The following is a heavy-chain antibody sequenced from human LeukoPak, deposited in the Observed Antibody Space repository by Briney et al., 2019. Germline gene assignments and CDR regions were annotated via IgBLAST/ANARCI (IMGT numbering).Heavy chain of an antibody. V-gene: IGHV4-61*01. CDR1: GGSVSSGSYY. CDR3: ARDVSGYWSDP. Sequence: SETLSLTCTVSGGSVSSGSYYWSWIRQPPGKGLEWIGYIYYSGSTNYNPSLKSRVTISVDTSKNQFSLKLSSVTAADTAVYYCARDVSGYWSDPWGQGTLVTVSS. D-gene: IGHD3-3*01. CDR2: IYYSGST. J-gene: IGHJ5*02.